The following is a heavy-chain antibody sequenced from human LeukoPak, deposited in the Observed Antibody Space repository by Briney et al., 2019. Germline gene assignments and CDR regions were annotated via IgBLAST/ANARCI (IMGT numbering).Heavy chain of an antibody. CDR3: AKERGGGGYSYGQYYFDY. D-gene: IGHD5-18*01. V-gene: IGHV3-33*06. CDR2: IWYVGSNK. Sequence: GGSLRLSCAASGFTFSSYGMHWVRQAPGKGLEWVAVIWYVGSNKYYAESVKGRFTISRDNSKNTLYLQMNSLRAEDTAVYYGAKERGGGGYSYGQYYFDYWGQGTLVTVSS. CDR1: GFTFSSYG. J-gene: IGHJ4*02.